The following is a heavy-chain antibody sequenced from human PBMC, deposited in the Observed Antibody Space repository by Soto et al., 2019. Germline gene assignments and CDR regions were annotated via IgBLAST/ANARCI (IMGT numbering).Heavy chain of an antibody. V-gene: IGHV3-30*18. CDR2: ITYDGSFQ. D-gene: IGHD3-3*01. J-gene: IGHJ4*02. Sequence: QVQLVESGGGVVQPGGSLRLSCQASGFNFDNYGMHWVRQAPGKGLEWVAVITYDGSFQYYADSVKGRFTISRDNSKNTLSLHLNTLKPEDTAVYNCAKDRVGGTYYTPLAFGGQGTMVTVSS. CDR1: GFNFDNYG. CDR3: AKDRVGGTYYTPLAF.